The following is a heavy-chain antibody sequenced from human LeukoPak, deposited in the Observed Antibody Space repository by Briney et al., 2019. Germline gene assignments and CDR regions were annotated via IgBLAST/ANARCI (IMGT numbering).Heavy chain of an antibody. D-gene: IGHD6-6*01. J-gene: IGHJ4*02. CDR3: ARASIAASGYYFDY. CDR1: GFTVSTNY. V-gene: IGHV3-66*02. Sequence: GGSLRLSCAASGFTVSTNYMTWVRQAPGKGLEWVSVIYSGGSTFYADSVKGRFTTSRDNSKNTLYLQMNSLRAGDTAVYYCARASIAASGYYFDYWGQGTLVTVSS. CDR2: IYSGGST.